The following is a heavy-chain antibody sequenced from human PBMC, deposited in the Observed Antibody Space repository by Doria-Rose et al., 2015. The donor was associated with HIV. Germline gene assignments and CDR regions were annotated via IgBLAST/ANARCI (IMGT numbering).Heavy chain of an antibody. CDR3: ARIKSSRWYHKYYFDF. V-gene: IGHV2-26*01. J-gene: IGHJ4*02. D-gene: IGHD6-13*01. CDR1: GVSLSSPGMG. Sequence: QVTLKESGPVLVKPTETLTPTCTVSGVSLSSPGMGVSWIRQPPGKALEWPANIFSDDERSYKTSLESRLTISRGTSKSQVVLTMTDMDPVDTATYYCARIKSSRWYHKYYFDFWGQGTLVIVSA. CDR2: IFSDDER.